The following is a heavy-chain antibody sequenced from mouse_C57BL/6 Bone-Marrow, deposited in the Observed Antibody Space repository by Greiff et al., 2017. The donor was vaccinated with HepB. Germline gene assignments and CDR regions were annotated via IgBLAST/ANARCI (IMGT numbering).Heavy chain of an antibody. J-gene: IGHJ1*03. CDR3: ALYDYDEYFDV. V-gene: IGHV1-18*01. D-gene: IGHD2-4*01. CDR2: INPNNGGT. CDR1: GYTFTDYN. Sequence: VQLQQSGPELVKPGASVKIPCKASGYTFTDYNMDWVKQSHGKSLEWIGDINPNNGGTIYNQKFKGKATLTVDKSSSTAYMELRSLTSEDTAVYYCALYDYDEYFDVWGTGTTVTVSS.